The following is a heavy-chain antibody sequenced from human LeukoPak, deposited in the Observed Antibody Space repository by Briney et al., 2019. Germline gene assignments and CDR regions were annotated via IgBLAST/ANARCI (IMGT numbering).Heavy chain of an antibody. Sequence: SETLSLTCTVSGGSVSSYYWSWIRQPPGKGLEWIGYIYYSGSTNYNPSLKSRVTISVDTSKNQFSLKLSSVTAADTAVYYCARVGPGSRYYYYYMDVWGKGTTVTVSS. CDR3: ARVGPGSRYYYYYMDV. J-gene: IGHJ6*03. CDR2: IYYSGST. V-gene: IGHV4-59*02. D-gene: IGHD3-10*01. CDR1: GGSVSSYY.